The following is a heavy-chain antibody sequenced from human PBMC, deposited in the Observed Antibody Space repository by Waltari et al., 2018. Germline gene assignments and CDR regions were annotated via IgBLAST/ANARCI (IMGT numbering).Heavy chain of an antibody. CDR1: GGSISSSSYY. V-gene: IGHV4-39*07. J-gene: IGHJ3*02. CDR2: IYYSGST. CDR3: ATSRPSGSPSAGAFDI. D-gene: IGHD1-26*01. Sequence: QLQLQESGPGLVKPSETLSLTCTVSGGSISSSSYYWGWIRQPPGKGLEWIGSIYYSGSTYYNPSLKSRVTITADTSTDTAYMELSSLRSEDTAVYYCATSRPSGSPSAGAFDIWGQGTMVTVSS.